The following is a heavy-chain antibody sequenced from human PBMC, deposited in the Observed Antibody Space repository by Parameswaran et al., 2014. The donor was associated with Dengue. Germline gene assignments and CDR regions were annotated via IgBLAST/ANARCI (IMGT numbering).Heavy chain of an antibody. V-gene: IGHV3-23*01. D-gene: IGHD5-18*01. J-gene: IGHJ3*02. CDR2: ISGSGGST. CDR3: AKVGGRGYSLYDAFDI. Sequence: IRQPPGKGLEWVSAISGSGGSTYYADSVKGRFTTSRDNSKNTLYLQMNSLRAEDTAVYYCAKVGGRGYSLYDAFDIWGQGTMVTVS.